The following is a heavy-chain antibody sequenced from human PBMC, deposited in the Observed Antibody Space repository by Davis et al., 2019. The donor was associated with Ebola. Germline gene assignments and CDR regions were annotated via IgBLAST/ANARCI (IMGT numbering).Heavy chain of an antibody. V-gene: IGHV3-11*06. D-gene: IGHD6-13*01. CDR2: ISSSSSYT. CDR3: ARGAAAGYYYYYYGMDV. CDR1: GFTFSDYY. J-gene: IGHJ6*02. Sequence: GGSLRLSCAASGFTFSDYYMSWIRQAPGKGLEWVSYISSSSSYTNYADSVKGRFTISRDNAKNSLYLQMNSLRAEDTAVYYCARGAAAGYYYYYYGMDVWGQGTTVTVSS.